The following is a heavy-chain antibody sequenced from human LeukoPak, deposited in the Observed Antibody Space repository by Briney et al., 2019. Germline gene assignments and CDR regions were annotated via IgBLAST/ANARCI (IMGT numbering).Heavy chain of an antibody. Sequence: ASVKVSCKASGYTFTGYYMHWVRRAPGQGLERMGWINPNSGGTNYAQKFQGRVTMTRDTSISTAYMELSRLRSDDTAVYYCARECGGSGSYYKMNWFDPWGQGTLVTVSS. CDR1: GYTFTGYY. D-gene: IGHD3-10*01. J-gene: IGHJ5*02. V-gene: IGHV1-2*02. CDR2: INPNSGGT. CDR3: ARECGGSGSYYKMNWFDP.